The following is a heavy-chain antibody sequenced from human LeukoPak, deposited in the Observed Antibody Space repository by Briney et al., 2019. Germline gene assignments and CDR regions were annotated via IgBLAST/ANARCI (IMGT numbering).Heavy chain of an antibody. CDR1: GGSISNYY. V-gene: IGHV4-59*08. CDR3: AKYGGSGWVIDY. J-gene: IGHJ4*02. CDR2: IYYTGAT. Sequence: SETLSLTRTVSGGSISNYYWTWIRQPPGKGLEWIGYIYYTGATSYNPSLKSRVTISVDTSKNQFSLKLTSVTTADTAVYYCAKYGGSGWVIDYWGQGTLVTVSS. D-gene: IGHD6-19*01.